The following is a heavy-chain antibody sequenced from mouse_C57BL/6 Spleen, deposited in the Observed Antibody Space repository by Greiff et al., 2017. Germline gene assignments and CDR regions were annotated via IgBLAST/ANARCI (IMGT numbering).Heavy chain of an antibody. J-gene: IGHJ4*01. CDR2: FYPGSGSI. D-gene: IGHD2-4*01. CDR3: ARHPYYDYDDEDYYAMDY. Sequence: QVQLQQSGAELVKPGASVKLSCKASGYTFTEYTIHWVKQRSGQGLEWIGWFYPGSGSIKYNEKFKDKATLTADKSSSTVYMELSRLTSEDSAVYFCARHPYYDYDDEDYYAMDYWGQGTSVTVSS. CDR1: GYTFTEYT. V-gene: IGHV1-62-2*01.